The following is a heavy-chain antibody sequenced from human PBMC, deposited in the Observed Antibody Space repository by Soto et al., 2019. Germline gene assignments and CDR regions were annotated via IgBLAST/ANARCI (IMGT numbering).Heavy chain of an antibody. V-gene: IGHV4-31*03. D-gene: IGHD2-15*01. Sequence: SETLSLTCTVSGGSITTGGYYWSWIRQLPGKGLEWIGHRYYSESTYYNPSLKSRVSISLDTSKNQFSLKLSFVTAADTAMYYCARTKCSGGSCYSWSLDYWGQGTLVTVSS. CDR1: GGSITTGGYY. CDR3: ARTKCSGGSCYSWSLDY. J-gene: IGHJ4*02. CDR2: RYYSEST.